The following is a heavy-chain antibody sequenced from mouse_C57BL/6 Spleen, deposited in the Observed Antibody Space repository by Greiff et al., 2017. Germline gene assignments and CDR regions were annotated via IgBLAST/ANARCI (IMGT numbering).Heavy chain of an antibody. CDR3: SRDRSGSDY. V-gene: IGHV3-6*01. J-gene: IGHJ4*01. Sequence: EVQLQESGPGLVKPSQSLSLTCSVTGYSITSGYYWNWIRQFPGNKLEWMGYISYDGSNNYNPSLKNRISITRETSEDQFFLKVNSGTTEDSARYYCSRDRSGSDYWGKGTSVTVSS. CDR2: ISYDGSN. D-gene: IGHD1-3*01. CDR1: GYSITSGYY.